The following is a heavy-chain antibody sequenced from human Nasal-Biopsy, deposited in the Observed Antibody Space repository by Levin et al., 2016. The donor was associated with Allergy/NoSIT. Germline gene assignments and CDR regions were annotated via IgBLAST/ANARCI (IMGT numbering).Heavy chain of an antibody. V-gene: IGHV3-15*01. J-gene: IGHJ4*02. D-gene: IGHD2-2*01. CDR3: TRDKYQLSQFDY. CDR1: GFTLSNAW. CDR2: IKSKADGGTI. Sequence: GESLKISCAASGFTLSNAWMSWVRQAPGKGLEWVGRIKSKADGGTIDYAAPVKGRFTISRDDSKNTLYLQMNSLKTEDTAVYYCTRDKYQLSQFDYWGPGTLVTVSS.